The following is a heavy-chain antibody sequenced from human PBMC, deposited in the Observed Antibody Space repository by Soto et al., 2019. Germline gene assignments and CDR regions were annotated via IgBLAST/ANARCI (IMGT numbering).Heavy chain of an antibody. D-gene: IGHD4-17*01. J-gene: IGHJ6*02. Sequence: GGSLRLSCAASGFTFSSYSMNWVRQAPGKGLEWVSSISSSSSYIYYADSVKGRFTISRDNAKNSLYLQMNSLRAEDTAVYYYARLLEVYGDYYYYYGMDVWGQGTTVTVSS. CDR1: GFTFSSYS. V-gene: IGHV3-21*01. CDR3: ARLLEVYGDYYYYYGMDV. CDR2: ISSSSSYI.